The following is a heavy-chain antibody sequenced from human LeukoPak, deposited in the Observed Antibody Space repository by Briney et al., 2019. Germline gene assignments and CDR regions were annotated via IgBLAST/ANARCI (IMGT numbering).Heavy chain of an antibody. CDR1: GYTFTSYG. V-gene: IGHV1-18*01. D-gene: IGHD3/OR15-3a*01. CDR2: VSAYNGNT. Sequence: ASVKVSCKASGYTFTSYGISWVRQAPGQGLEWMGWVSAYNGNTNYAQKLQGRVTMTTDTSTSTAYMEMRRLRSDDAAVYYCASSSWTDAFDIWGQGTMVTVSS. CDR3: ASSSWTDAFDI. J-gene: IGHJ3*02.